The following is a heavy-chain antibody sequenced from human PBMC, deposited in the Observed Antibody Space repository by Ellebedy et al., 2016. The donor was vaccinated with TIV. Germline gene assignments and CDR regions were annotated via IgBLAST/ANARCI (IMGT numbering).Heavy chain of an antibody. J-gene: IGHJ4*02. CDR3: ARGGDGYNYDLDY. Sequence: SVKVSCXASGGTFSSYAISWVRQAPGQGLEWMGGIIPIFGTTNYAQKFQGRVTITADESTSSAYMELSSLRSEDTAVYYCARGGDGYNYDLDYWGQGTLVTVSS. V-gene: IGHV1-69*13. D-gene: IGHD5-24*01. CDR1: GGTFSSYA. CDR2: IIPIFGTT.